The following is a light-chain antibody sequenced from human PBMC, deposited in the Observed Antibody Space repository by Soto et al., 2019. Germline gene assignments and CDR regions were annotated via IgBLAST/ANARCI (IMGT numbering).Light chain of an antibody. CDR2: GAS. J-gene: IGKJ1*01. Sequence: ESVLTQAAGTLSLTTGERATLSCRASQNVSSSSLAWYQQKPGQAPRLLIYGASNRAIGIPDRFSGTGSGTEFTLTIGRLEPEDFAVYYCQQFGTSRWTFGQGTKVDI. V-gene: IGKV3-20*01. CDR1: QNVSSSS. CDR3: QQFGTSRWT.